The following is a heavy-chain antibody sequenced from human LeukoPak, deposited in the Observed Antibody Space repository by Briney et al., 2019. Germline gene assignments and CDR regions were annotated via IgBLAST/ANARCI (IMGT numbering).Heavy chain of an antibody. V-gene: IGHV4-38-2*02. D-gene: IGHD3-22*01. CDR2: IYYSGST. CDR3: ARDGRNTSGYYYRGPDY. Sequence: SETLSLTCTVSGDSVSRGYYCGWIRQPPGKGLEWIGSIYYSGSTYYNPSLKSRVTISVDTSKNQFSLKLSSVTAADTAVYYCARDGRNTSGYYYRGPDYWGQGTLVTVSS. J-gene: IGHJ4*02. CDR1: GDSVSRGYY.